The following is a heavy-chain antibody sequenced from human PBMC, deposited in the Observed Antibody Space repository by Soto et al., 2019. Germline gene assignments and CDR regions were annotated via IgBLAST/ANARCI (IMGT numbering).Heavy chain of an antibody. CDR3: AKDSGWAAAGCGGWFDP. V-gene: IGHV3-30*18. J-gene: IGHJ5*02. CDR1: GFTFSSYG. Sequence: QVQLVESGGGVVQPGRSLRLSCAAPGFTFSSYGMHWVRQAPGKGLEWVAVISYDGSNKYYAVSVKGRFTISRDNSKNXLYLQRNSLRAEDTAAYYCAKDSGWAAAGCGGWFDPWGQGTLVTVSS. CDR2: ISYDGSNK. D-gene: IGHD6-13*01.